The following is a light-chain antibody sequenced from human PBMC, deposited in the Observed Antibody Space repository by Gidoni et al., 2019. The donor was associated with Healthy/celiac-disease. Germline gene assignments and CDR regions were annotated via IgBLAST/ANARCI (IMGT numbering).Light chain of an antibody. V-gene: IGLV2-14*03. Sequence: QSALTQPASVSGSPGQPITISCTGTSSDVGGYNYVSWYHQHPGKAPKLMIYDVSNRPSGVSNRFSGSKSSNTASLTISGLQAEDEADYYCSSYTSSSSWVFGGGTKLTVL. CDR3: SSYTSSSSWV. CDR2: DVS. CDR1: SSDVGGYNY. J-gene: IGLJ3*02.